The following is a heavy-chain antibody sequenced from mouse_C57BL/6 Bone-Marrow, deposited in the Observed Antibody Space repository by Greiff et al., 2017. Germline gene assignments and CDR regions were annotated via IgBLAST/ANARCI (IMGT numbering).Heavy chain of an antibody. CDR2: ISYDGSN. Sequence: EVKLQASGPGLVKPSQSLSLTCSVTGYSITSGYYWNWIRQFPRNKLEWMGYISYDGSNNYNPSLKNRISITRDTSKNQFFLKLNSVTTEYTATYDCAREEPRIYYDYSWFAYWGQGTLVTVSA. CDR1: GYSITSGYY. CDR3: AREEPRIYYDYSWFAY. J-gene: IGHJ3*01. V-gene: IGHV3-6*01. D-gene: IGHD2-4*01.